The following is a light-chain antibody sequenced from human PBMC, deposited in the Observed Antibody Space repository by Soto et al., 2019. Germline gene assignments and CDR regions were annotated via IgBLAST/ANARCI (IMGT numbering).Light chain of an antibody. CDR2: DVT. V-gene: IGLV2-11*01. Sequence: QSALTQPRSVSGSPGQSVTISCTGTSSDVGKHNYVSWYQQRPGKAPKLMIFDVTERPSGVPDRFSGSKSGNTASLTISGLEAGDEADYYCYSYAGTYTLVFGGGTKLTVL. CDR3: YSYAGTYTLV. CDR1: SSDVGKHNY. J-gene: IGLJ2*01.